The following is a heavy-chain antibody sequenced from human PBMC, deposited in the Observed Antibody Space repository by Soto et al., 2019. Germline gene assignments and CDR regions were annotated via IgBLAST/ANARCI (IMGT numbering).Heavy chain of an antibody. J-gene: IGHJ4*02. D-gene: IGHD5-18*01. CDR1: GGSISSYY. Sequence: PSETLSLTCTVSGGSISSYYWSWTRQPPGKGLEWIGYIYYSGSTNYNPSLKSRVTISVDTSKNQFSLKLSSVTAADTAVYYCARERYSYGFFDYWGQGTLVTVSS. CDR2: IYYSGST. CDR3: ARERYSYGFFDY. V-gene: IGHV4-59*01.